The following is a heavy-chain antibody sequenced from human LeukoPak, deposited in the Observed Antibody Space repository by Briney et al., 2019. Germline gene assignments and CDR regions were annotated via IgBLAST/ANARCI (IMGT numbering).Heavy chain of an antibody. D-gene: IGHD4-23*01. J-gene: IGHJ4*02. CDR3: ARTGGGNSGIIDY. CDR1: GGSISRYY. CDR2: IYYSGST. V-gene: IGHV4-59*08. Sequence: SETLSLTCTVSGGSISRYYWSWIRQPPGKGLEWIGYIYYSGSTNYNPSLKSRVTISVDTSKNQFSLKLSSVTAADTAVYYCARTGGGNSGIIDYWGQGTLVTVSS.